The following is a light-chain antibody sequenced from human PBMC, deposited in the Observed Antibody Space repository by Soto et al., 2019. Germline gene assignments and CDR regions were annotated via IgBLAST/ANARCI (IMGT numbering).Light chain of an antibody. J-gene: IGKJ1*01. V-gene: IGKV3-11*01. CDR2: GXX. Sequence: IVLTKSPTPLTLSRWERATHAXRVSGSVSGYLAWYHQSAGXSPRLXAYGXXXXAXGVPSRVMAWGSETDFTLTISDVQPEDLAIYCFHQLQSRPRTVGQRTKVDIK. CDR1: GSVSGY. CDR3: HQLQSRPRT.